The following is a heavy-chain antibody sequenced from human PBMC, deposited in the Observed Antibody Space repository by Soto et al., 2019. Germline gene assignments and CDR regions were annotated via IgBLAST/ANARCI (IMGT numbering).Heavy chain of an antibody. D-gene: IGHD2-15*01. J-gene: IGHJ6*02. CDR2: VIPIFGTP. Sequence: QVQLVQSGAEVKKPGSSVKVSCKAPGGTFSTYAISWVRQAPGQGLEGMGGVIPIFGTPKYAQKFQGRVTITAGESTSTGYMELRSLRSEDTAVYYCARSQGGSSSLDIYYYYYYGMDVWGQGTTVTVSS. CDR1: GGTFSTYA. CDR3: ARSQGGSSSLDIYYYYYYGMDV. V-gene: IGHV1-69*01.